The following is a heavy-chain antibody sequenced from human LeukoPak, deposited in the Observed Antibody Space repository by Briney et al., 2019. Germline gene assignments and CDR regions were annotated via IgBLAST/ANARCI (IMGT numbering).Heavy chain of an antibody. Sequence: ASVKVSCKASGYTFTGYYMHWVRQAPGQGLEWMGWINPNSGGTNYAQKFQGRVTMTRDTSISTAYMELSRLRSEDTAVYYCARDFKTLTTYYDNVFDYWGQGTLVTVSS. CDR1: GYTFTGYY. D-gene: IGHD3-9*01. J-gene: IGHJ4*02. CDR3: ARDFKTLTTYYDNVFDY. V-gene: IGHV1-2*02. CDR2: INPNSGGT.